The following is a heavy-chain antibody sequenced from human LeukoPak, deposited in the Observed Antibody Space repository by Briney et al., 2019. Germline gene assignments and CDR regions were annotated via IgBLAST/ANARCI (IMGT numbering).Heavy chain of an antibody. Sequence: ASLKVSCKASGYTFTSYDINWVRQATGQGLEWMGWMNPNSGNTGYAQKFQGRVTMTRNTSISTAYMELSSLRSEDTAVYYCAKVDSSGYCFDYWGQGTLVTVSS. D-gene: IGHD3-22*01. CDR1: GYTFTSYD. V-gene: IGHV1-8*01. CDR3: AKVDSSGYCFDY. CDR2: MNPNSGNT. J-gene: IGHJ4*02.